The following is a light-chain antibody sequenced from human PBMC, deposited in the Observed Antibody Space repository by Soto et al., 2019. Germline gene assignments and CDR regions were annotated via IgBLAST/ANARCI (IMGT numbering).Light chain of an antibody. V-gene: IGLV2-14*03. J-gene: IGLJ1*01. Sequence: QSALTQPASVSGSPGQSIIISCIGTNSDIGAYNYVSWYQQYPGQAPKLLLYDVSTRPSGVSNRFSGSKSGNTASLTISGLQTEDETDYYCGAHGASGAFGSGTKLTVL. CDR3: GAHGASGA. CDR2: DVS. CDR1: NSDIGAYNY.